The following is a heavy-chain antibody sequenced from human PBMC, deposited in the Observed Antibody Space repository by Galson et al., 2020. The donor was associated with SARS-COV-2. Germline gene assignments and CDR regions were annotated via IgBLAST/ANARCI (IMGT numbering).Heavy chain of an antibody. V-gene: IGHV4-39*01. CDR3: ARLGLAAAASDY. D-gene: IGHD6-25*01. J-gene: IGHJ4*02. CDR1: GGSISSSSYY. Sequence: ETLSLTCTVSGGSISSSSYYWGWIRQPPGKGLEWIGSIYYTGTTYYNPSLRSRVTISIDTSKQFSLKLSSVTAADTAVYYCARLGLAAAASDYWGQGTLVTVSS. CDR2: IYYTGTT.